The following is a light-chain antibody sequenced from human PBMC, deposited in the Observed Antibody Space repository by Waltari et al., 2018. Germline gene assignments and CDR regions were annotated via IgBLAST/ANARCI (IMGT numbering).Light chain of an antibody. Sequence: QSALTQPASVSGSPGQSIIISCTGTNSDDGYYNYVSWYQQRPGKAPKLMMSEVSPRPSGVSDRFSGSKSGNTASLTISGLQADDEADYYCTSYTKNNPFVFGTGTKVTVL. CDR2: EVS. V-gene: IGLV2-14*01. CDR1: NSDDGYYNY. CDR3: TSYTKNNPFV. J-gene: IGLJ1*01.